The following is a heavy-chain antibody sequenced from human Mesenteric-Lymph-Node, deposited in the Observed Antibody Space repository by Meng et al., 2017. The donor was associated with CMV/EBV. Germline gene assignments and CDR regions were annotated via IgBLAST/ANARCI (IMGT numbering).Heavy chain of an antibody. CDR1: TFSSYA. CDR2: ISGSGGSI. CDR3: AKVMSPFYDYVWGSPFDP. D-gene: IGHD3-16*01. J-gene: IGHJ5*02. Sequence: TFSSYAMSWVRQAPGKGLEWVSGISGSGGSIYYADSVKGRFTTSRDNSKNTLYLQMNSLRAEDTAVYYCAKVMSPFYDYVWGSPFDPWGQGTLVTVSS. V-gene: IGHV3-23*01.